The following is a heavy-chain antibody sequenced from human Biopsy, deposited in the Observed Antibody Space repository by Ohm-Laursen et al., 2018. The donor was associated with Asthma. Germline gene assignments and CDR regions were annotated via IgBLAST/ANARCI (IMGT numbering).Heavy chain of an antibody. CDR2: ITRDGNEN. D-gene: IGHD2-2*01. V-gene: IGHV3-7*01. CDR1: GFTFSSYC. CDR3: ARGGYCTSPTCPWGRYATDV. Sequence: GSLRLSCSASGFTFSSYCMSWVRQAPGKGLEWVAEITRDGNENYYVDSVKGRFTISRDNAKNSLYLHMNSLRVEDTAAYFCARGGYCTSPTCPWGRYATDVWGQGTTVTVSS. J-gene: IGHJ6*02.